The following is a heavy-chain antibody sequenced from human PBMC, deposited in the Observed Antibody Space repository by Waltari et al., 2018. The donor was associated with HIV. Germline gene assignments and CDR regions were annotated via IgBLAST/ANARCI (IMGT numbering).Heavy chain of an antibody. CDR2: IYSSGNT. Sequence: VQLQESGPGLVKPSQTLSLTCTVSGGSTSNGSYYWNWSRQPAGKGLEWIGRIYSSGNTNYNPSLKSRVTISVDTSKNQFSLKLSSVTAADTAVYYCARGRFEGYILYYYYGMDVWGQGTTVSVSS. CDR1: GGSTSNGSYY. CDR3: ARGRFEGYILYYYYGMDV. V-gene: IGHV4-61*02. D-gene: IGHD5-12*01. J-gene: IGHJ6*02.